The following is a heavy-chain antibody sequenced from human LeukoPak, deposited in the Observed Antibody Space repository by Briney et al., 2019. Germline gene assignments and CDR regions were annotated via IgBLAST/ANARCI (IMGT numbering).Heavy chain of an antibody. Sequence: SETLSLTCAVYGGSFSGYYWSWIRQPPGKGLEWIGEINHSGSTNYNPSLKSRVTISVDTSKNQFSLKLSSVTAADTAVYYCARGLKMNRPVAGTRWGKGTLVTVSS. CDR1: GGSFSGYY. CDR3: ARGLKMNRPVAGTR. CDR2: INHSGST. D-gene: IGHD6-19*01. J-gene: IGHJ4*02. V-gene: IGHV4-34*01.